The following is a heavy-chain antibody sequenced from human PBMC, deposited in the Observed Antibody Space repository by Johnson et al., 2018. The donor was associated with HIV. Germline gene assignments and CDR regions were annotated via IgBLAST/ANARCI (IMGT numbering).Heavy chain of an antibody. D-gene: IGHD6-6*01. CDR1: GFTFSSYA. V-gene: IGHV3-66*01. J-gene: IGHJ3*02. CDR2: IQSGENT. CDR3: AKDRAARHDAFDI. Sequence: VQVVESGGGLVQPGGSLRLSCAASGFTFSSYAMSWVRQAPGKGLEWVSVIQSGENTLYADSVKGRFTISIDNSKNTLYLQMNSLRAEDTAVYYCAKDRAARHDAFDIWGQGTMVTVSS.